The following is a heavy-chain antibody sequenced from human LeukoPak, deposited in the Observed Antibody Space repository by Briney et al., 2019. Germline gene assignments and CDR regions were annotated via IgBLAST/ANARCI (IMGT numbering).Heavy chain of an antibody. CDR3: ASEIAVVRGVPEQT. CDR2: ISNDGSNK. Sequence: GGSLRLSCADSGFTFRSYAMNWVRQAPGKGLEWVAVISNDGSNKYYADSVKGRFTISRDNSKNTLYLQMNSLRAEDTAVYYCASEIAVVRGVPEQTWGQGTLVTVSS. CDR1: GFTFRSYA. V-gene: IGHV3-30-3*01. D-gene: IGHD3-10*01. J-gene: IGHJ5*02.